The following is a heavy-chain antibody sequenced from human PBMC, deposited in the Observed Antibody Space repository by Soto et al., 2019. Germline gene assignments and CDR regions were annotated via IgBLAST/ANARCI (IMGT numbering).Heavy chain of an antibody. CDR1: GFSFSDYY. CDR3: ARADGWFDP. Sequence: QVQLVESGGGLVKPGGSLRLSCAASGFSFSDYYMTWIRQTPGKGLEWVSYIANSGGKKDYADSVKGRFTISRDNAKNLLYLQMNSLRAEDTAVYYCARADGWFDPWGQGTLVTVSS. J-gene: IGHJ5*02. V-gene: IGHV3-11*01. CDR2: IANSGGKK.